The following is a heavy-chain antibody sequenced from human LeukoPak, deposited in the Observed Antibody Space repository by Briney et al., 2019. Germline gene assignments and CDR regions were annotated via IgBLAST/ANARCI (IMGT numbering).Heavy chain of an antibody. CDR2: IYYSGST. CDR1: GGSISSYY. D-gene: IGHD6-13*01. J-gene: IGHJ6*02. Sequence: NSSETLSLTCTVSGGSISSYYWSWIRQPPGKGLEWIGYIYYSGSTNYNPSLKSRVTISVDTSKNQFSLKLSSVTAADTAVYYCARTTPGSYSSSWYDYYYYYGMDVWGQGTTVTVSS. V-gene: IGHV4-59*01. CDR3: ARTTPGSYSSSWYDYYYYYGMDV.